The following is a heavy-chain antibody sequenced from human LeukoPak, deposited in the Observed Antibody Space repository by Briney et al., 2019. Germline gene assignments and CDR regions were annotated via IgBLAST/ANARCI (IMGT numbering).Heavy chain of an antibody. D-gene: IGHD3-16*01. J-gene: IGHJ3*02. Sequence: GGSLRLSCAASGFTFSSYSMNWVRQAPGKGLEWVSSISSSSSYIYYADSVKGRFTISRDNAKNSLYLQVNSLRAEDTAVYYCARDLRLRLGAPAVDAFDIWGQGTMVTVSS. CDR3: ARDLRLRLGAPAVDAFDI. CDR2: ISSSSSYI. V-gene: IGHV3-21*01. CDR1: GFTFSSYS.